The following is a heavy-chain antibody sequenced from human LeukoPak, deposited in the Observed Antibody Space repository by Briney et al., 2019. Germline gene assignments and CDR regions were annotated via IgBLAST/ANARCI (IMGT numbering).Heavy chain of an antibody. CDR3: ARGDDILTGYTFDY. CDR2: IKQDGSEK. CDR1: GFAFSSYA. J-gene: IGHJ4*02. V-gene: IGHV3-7*01. Sequence: PGRSLRLSCAASGFAFSSYAMHWVRQAPGKGLEWVANIKQDGSEKYYVDSVKGRFTISRDNAKNSLYLQMNSLRAEDTAVYYCARGDDILTGYTFDYWGQGTLVTVSS. D-gene: IGHD3-9*01.